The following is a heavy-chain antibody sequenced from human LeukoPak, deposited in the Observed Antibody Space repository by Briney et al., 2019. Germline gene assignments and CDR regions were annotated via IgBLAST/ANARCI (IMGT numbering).Heavy chain of an antibody. Sequence: PGGSLRLSCAASGFSFDDYTTHWVRQAPGKGLEWVSGITYNSGTVDYAGSVKGRFTISRDNAKSSLYLQLNSLRPEDTAFYYCAKGNWGTPFDYWGQGTLVTVSS. D-gene: IGHD7-27*01. V-gene: IGHV3-9*01. CDR1: GFSFDDYT. CDR2: ITYNSGTV. J-gene: IGHJ4*02. CDR3: AKGNWGTPFDY.